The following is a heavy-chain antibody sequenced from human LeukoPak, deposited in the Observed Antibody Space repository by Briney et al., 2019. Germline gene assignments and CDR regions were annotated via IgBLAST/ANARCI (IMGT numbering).Heavy chain of an antibody. CDR1: GYSISSGYS. CDR3: ARGRVRGIGPHYFEY. V-gene: IGHV4-38-2*01. J-gene: IGHJ4*02. Sequence: SETLSLTCAVSGYSISSGYSWGGIRQPPGKGLEWIGSIYHSGSTYYNPSLKSRVTISVDTSKNQFSLKLTSVTAAAPAVYYCARGRVRGIGPHYFEYWGQGPRVTVSS. CDR2: IYHSGST. D-gene: IGHD3-10*01.